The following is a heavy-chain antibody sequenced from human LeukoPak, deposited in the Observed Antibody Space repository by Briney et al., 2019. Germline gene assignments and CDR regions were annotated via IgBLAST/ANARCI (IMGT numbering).Heavy chain of an antibody. V-gene: IGHV3-11*01. Sequence: PGGSLRLSCAASGFTFSDYYMSWIRQAPGKGLERVSYISSSGSTIYYADSVKGRFTISRDNAKNSLYLQMNSLRAEDTAVYYCARAYYYDSSGYYYDYWGQGTLVTVSS. D-gene: IGHD3-22*01. CDR1: GFTFSDYY. CDR3: ARAYYYDSSGYYYDY. CDR2: ISSSGSTI. J-gene: IGHJ4*02.